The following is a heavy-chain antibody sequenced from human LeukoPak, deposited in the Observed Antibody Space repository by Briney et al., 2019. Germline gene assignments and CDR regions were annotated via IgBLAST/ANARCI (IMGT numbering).Heavy chain of an antibody. V-gene: IGHV3-74*01. D-gene: IGHD3-10*01. CDR2: IKIDGSGI. Sequence: GGSLRLSCVASGFTFNTYWMHWVRQAPGKGLVWVSRIKIDGSGIGYADSVRGRFTISRDNAKNTLYLQMNSLRVEDTAVYYCARDSSVSDFDSWGQGTLVTVSS. CDR1: GFTFNTYW. CDR3: ARDSSVSDFDS. J-gene: IGHJ4*02.